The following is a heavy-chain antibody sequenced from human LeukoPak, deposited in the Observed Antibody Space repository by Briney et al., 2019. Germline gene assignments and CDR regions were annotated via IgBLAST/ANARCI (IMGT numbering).Heavy chain of an antibody. V-gene: IGHV1-2*06. D-gene: IGHD1-1*01. J-gene: IGHJ4*02. CDR1: GYTFTGYY. Sequence: ASVKVSCKASGYTFTGYYMHWVRQAPGQGLEWMGRINPNSGGTNYAQKFQGRVTMTRDTSISTAYMELSRLRSDDTAVYYCARYRHPERRVDYWGQGTLVTVSS. CDR2: INPNSGGT. CDR3: ARYRHPERRVDY.